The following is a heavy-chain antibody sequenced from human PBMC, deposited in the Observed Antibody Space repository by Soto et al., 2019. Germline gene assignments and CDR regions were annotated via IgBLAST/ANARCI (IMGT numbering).Heavy chain of an antibody. D-gene: IGHD1-1*01. CDR1: GFTFSTYG. CDR2: ISYDGSNK. J-gene: IGHJ6*02. CDR3: AKDRKRYNWNDFSHYYHGMDV. Sequence: QVQLVESGGGVVQPGRSLRLSCAASGFTFSTYGMHWVRQAPGKGLEWVAVISYDGSNKYYADSVKGRFTISRDNSKNTLYLQMNSLRAEDTTVYYCAKDRKRYNWNDFSHYYHGMDVWGQGTTVTVSS. V-gene: IGHV3-30*18.